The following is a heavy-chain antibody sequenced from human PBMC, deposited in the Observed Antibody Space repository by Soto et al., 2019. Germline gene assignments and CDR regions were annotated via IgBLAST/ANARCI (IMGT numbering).Heavy chain of an antibody. CDR2: IYYSGST. CDR3: ASYTSNYYYGMDV. Sequence: LSLTCTVSGGSISSYYWSWIRQPPGKGLEWIGYIYYSGSTNYNPSLKSRVTISVDTSKNQFSLKLSSVTAADTAVYYCASYTSNYYYGMDVWGQGTTVTVSS. J-gene: IGHJ6*02. D-gene: IGHD2-2*02. V-gene: IGHV4-59*01. CDR1: GGSISSYY.